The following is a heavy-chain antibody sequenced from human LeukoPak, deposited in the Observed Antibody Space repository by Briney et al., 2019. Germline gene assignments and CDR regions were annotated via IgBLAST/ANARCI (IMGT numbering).Heavy chain of an antibody. CDR2: IYHSGST. CDR1: GGSISSSNW. D-gene: IGHD3-10*01. CDR3: ARGDPAGLFDS. V-gene: IGHV4-4*02. J-gene: IGHJ4*02. Sequence: SGTLSLTCAVSGGSISSSNWWSWVRQPPGKGLEWIGEIYHSGSTNYNPSLKSRVTVSVDTSKKYCSLKLTSVTAADTAVYFCARGDPAGLFDSWGQGHLVTVSS.